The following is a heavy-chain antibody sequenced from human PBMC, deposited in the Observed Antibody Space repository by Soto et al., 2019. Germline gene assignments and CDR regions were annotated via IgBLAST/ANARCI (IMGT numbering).Heavy chain of an antibody. CDR1: GFSLSTSGVG. Sequence: QITLKESGPTLVKPTQTLTLTCTFSGFSLSTSGVGVGWIRQPPGKALEWLALIYWDDDKRYSPSLKSRLTITKDTSKNQVVLTITNMDPVDTAKYYCARDSSGYYGFDYWGQVTLVTVSS. CDR2: IYWDDDK. D-gene: IGHD3-22*01. V-gene: IGHV2-5*02. CDR3: ARDSSGYYGFDY. J-gene: IGHJ4*02.